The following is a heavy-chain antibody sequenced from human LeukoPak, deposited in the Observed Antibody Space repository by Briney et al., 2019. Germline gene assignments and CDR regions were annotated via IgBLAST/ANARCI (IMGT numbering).Heavy chain of an antibody. Sequence: GGSLRLSCAASGFTFDDYAMHWVRQAPGKGLEWVSGISWNSGSIGYADSVKGRFTISRDNAKNSLYLQMNSLRAEDTALYYCAKGAMALWFGELFGYFDYWGQGTLVTVSS. J-gene: IGHJ4*02. CDR2: ISWNSGSI. CDR3: AKGAMALWFGELFGYFDY. V-gene: IGHV3-9*01. D-gene: IGHD3-10*01. CDR1: GFTFDDYA.